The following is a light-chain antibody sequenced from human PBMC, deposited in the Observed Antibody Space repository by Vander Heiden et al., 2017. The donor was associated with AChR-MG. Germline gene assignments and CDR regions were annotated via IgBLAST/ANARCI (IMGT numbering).Light chain of an antibody. CDR1: SGHSSYS. J-gene: IGLJ2*01. CDR2: LNSDGRH. Sequence: HLVLPPSPTASPSLGTAVNLPCPPSSGHSSYSLPWHQQQPEKGPRCLMKLNSDGRHTRGDGMPDRFSGSSSGTERYLTSSRPQSDDEDDYHGQTWGSGVAFGGGTKLTVL. CDR3: QTWGSGVA. V-gene: IGLV4-69*01.